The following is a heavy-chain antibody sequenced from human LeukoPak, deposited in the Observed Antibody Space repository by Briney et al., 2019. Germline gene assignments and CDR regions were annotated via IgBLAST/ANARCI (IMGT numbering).Heavy chain of an antibody. CDR2: IIPIFGTA. D-gene: IGHD2-2*01. CDR3: ARAVVPAAIPYYFDY. V-gene: IGHV1-69*01. CDR1: GGTFSSYA. Sequence: SVKVSCKASGGTFSSYAISWVRQAPGQGLEWMGGIIPIFGTANYAQKFQGRVTITADESTSTAYMELSSLRSEDTAVYYCARAVVPAAIPYYFDYWGQGTLVTVSS. J-gene: IGHJ4*02.